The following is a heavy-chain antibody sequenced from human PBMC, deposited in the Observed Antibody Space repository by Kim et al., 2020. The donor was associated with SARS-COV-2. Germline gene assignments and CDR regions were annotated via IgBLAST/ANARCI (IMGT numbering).Heavy chain of an antibody. V-gene: IGHV3-23*01. CDR3: AKDSRADPTYYYYYGMDV. CDR1: GFTFSSYA. Sequence: GGSLRLSCAASGFTFSSYAMSWVRQAPGKGLEWVSAISGSGGSTYYADSVKGRFTISRDNSKNTLYLQMNSLRAEDTAVYYCAKDSRADPTYYYYYGMDVWGQGTTVTVSS. J-gene: IGHJ6*02. CDR2: ISGSGGST.